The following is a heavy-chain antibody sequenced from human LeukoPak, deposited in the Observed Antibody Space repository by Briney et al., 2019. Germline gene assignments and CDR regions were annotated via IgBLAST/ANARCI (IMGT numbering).Heavy chain of an antibody. CDR2: IYPSDSDP. D-gene: IGHD2-21*01. J-gene: IGHJ3*02. CDR1: GYSFTNYW. Sequence: GESLKISCKGSGYSFTNYWIGWVRQMSGKGLEWMRTIYPSDSDPRYSPSFQGQVTISADKSSNTAYLQWGSLEASDTATYYCASLRSYSDAFDIWGQGTMVTVSS. CDR3: ASLRSYSDAFDI. V-gene: IGHV5-51*01.